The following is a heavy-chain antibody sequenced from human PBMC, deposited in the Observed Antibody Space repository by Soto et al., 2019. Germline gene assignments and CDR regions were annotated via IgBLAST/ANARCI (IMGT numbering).Heavy chain of an antibody. V-gene: IGHV3-33*01. J-gene: IGHJ4*02. CDR1: GFTFSSYG. CDR2: IWYDGSNK. Sequence: VQLVASGGGVVQPGRSLRLSCAASGFTFSSYGMHWVRQAPGKGLEWVAVIWYDGSNKYYADSVKGRFTISRDNSKNRLYLQMNSLRAEDTAVYYCARAEYYYDSSGYYLAMGPLDYWGQGTLVTVSS. D-gene: IGHD3-22*01. CDR3: ARAEYYYDSSGYYLAMGPLDY.